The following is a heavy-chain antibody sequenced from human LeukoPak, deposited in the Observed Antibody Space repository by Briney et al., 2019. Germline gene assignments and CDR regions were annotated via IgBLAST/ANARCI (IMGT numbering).Heavy chain of an antibody. J-gene: IGHJ6*03. V-gene: IGHV3-30*18. CDR3: AKDGPTSYYYYMDV. CDR1: GFTFSSYG. Sequence: SGGSLRLSCAASGFTFSSYGMHWVRQAPGKGLEWVAVISYDGSNKYYADSVKGRFTISRDNSKNTLYLQMNSLRAEDTAVYYCAKDGPTSYYYYMDVWGKGTTVTVSS. CDR2: ISYDGSNK.